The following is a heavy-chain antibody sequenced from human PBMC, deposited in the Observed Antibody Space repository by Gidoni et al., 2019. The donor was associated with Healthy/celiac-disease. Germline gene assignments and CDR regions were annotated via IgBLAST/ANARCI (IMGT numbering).Heavy chain of an antibody. Sequence: EVQLLESGGGLVQPGGSLRLSCAASGFTFSSYAMSWVRQAPGKGLEWVSAISGSGGSTYYADSVKGRFTISRDNSKNTLYLQMNSLRAEDTAVYYCAKARQAYTRIAVAGYFDYWGQGTLVTVSS. V-gene: IGHV3-23*01. CDR1: GFTFSSYA. CDR3: AKARQAYTRIAVAGYFDY. J-gene: IGHJ4*02. CDR2: ISGSGGST. D-gene: IGHD6-19*01.